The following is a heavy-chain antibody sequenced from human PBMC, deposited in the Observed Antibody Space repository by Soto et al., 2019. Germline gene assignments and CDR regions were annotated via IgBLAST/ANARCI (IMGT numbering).Heavy chain of an antibody. Sequence: GGSLRLSCAASGFPFSSYNMTWVRQAPGKGLEWVSAISGSGGSTYYADSVKGRFTISRDNSKNTLYLQMNSLRAEDTAVYYCAKDGQVGATPFDYWGQGTLVTVSS. CDR3: AKDGQVGATPFDY. CDR2: ISGSGGST. V-gene: IGHV3-23*01. CDR1: GFPFSSYN. D-gene: IGHD1-26*01. J-gene: IGHJ4*02.